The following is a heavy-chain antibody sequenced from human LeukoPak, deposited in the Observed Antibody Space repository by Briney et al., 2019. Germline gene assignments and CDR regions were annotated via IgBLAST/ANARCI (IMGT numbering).Heavy chain of an antibody. CDR3: ARGLEAYDFWSGYYTAGVDP. CDR1: RDTFTTYD. V-gene: IGHV1-8*01. Sequence: ASVSVSSAASRDTFTTYDINWVRQAAGQGVERRGWINPNSGNTGYTQKFQGGVTMTRNTSIRTAYMELSSLRSEDTAVYYRARGLEAYDFWSGYYTAGVDPWGQGTLVTVSS. CDR2: INPNSGNT. J-gene: IGHJ5*02. D-gene: IGHD3-3*01.